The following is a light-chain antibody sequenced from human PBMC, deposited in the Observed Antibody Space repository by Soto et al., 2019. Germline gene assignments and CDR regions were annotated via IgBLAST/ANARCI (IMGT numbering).Light chain of an antibody. J-gene: IGKJ2*01. V-gene: IGKV1-39*01. CDR3: QQSYSTPMYT. Sequence: DIQVTQSQASLSASVGDRVTITCRASQSISSYLNWYQQKPGKAPKLLIYAASSLQSGVPSRFSGSGSGTDFTLTISSLQPDDFATYYCQQSYSTPMYTFGQGIKVDI. CDR1: QSISSY. CDR2: AAS.